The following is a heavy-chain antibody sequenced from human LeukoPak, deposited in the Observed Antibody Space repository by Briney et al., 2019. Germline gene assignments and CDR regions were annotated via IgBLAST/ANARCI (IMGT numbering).Heavy chain of an antibody. CDR1: GGSISSQY. CDR2: IYYSGNT. CDR3: ARAINYYYYMDI. Sequence: SETLSLTCAVSGGSISSQYWSWLRQPPGKGLEWIGYIYYSGNTNYNPSLKSRVTISVDTPKNQFSLKLSSVTAAGTAVYYCARAINYYYYMDIWGKGTTVTVSS. J-gene: IGHJ6*03. V-gene: IGHV4-59*11.